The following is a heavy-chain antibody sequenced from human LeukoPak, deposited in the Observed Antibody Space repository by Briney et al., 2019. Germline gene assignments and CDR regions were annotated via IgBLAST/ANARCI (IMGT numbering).Heavy chain of an antibody. CDR3: ARRISDYVWGSYRYRPYYFDY. CDR1: GGSFSGYY. CDR2: INHSGST. D-gene: IGHD3-16*02. V-gene: IGHV4-34*01. J-gene: IGHJ4*02. Sequence: SETLSLTCAVYGGSFSGYYWSWIRQPPGKGLEWIGEINHSGSTNYNPSLKSRATISVDTSKNQFSLKLSSVTAADTAVYYCARRISDYVWGSYRYRPYYFDYWGQGTLVTVSS.